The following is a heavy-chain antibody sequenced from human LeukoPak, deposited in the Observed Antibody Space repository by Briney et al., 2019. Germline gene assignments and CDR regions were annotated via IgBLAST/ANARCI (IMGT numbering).Heavy chain of an antibody. CDR1: GFTFSSYS. Sequence: SGGSLRLSCAASGFTFSSYSMNWVRQAPGKGLEWVSAISGSGGSTYYADSVKGRFTISRDNSKNTLYLQMNSLRAEDTAVYYCALNKYGDYEEYYFDYWGQGTLVTVSS. J-gene: IGHJ4*02. V-gene: IGHV3-23*01. CDR3: ALNKYGDYEEYYFDY. D-gene: IGHD4-17*01. CDR2: ISGSGGST.